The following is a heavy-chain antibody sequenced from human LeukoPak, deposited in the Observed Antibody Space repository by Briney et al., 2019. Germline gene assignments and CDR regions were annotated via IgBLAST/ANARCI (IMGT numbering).Heavy chain of an antibody. D-gene: IGHD4-11*01. Sequence: GGSLRLSCAASGFIFSDYEMNWVRQAPGKGLEWISYISSSGSAIYYADSMKGRFTISRDNAKNTVFLQMNSLRAEDTAVYYCARDARYSFQLWGQGTLVTVSS. CDR2: ISSSGSAI. J-gene: IGHJ1*01. CDR3: ARDARYSFQL. V-gene: IGHV3-48*03. CDR1: GFIFSDYE.